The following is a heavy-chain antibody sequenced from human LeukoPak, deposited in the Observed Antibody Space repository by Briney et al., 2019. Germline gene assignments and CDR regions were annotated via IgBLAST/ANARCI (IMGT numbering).Heavy chain of an antibody. CDR1: GGSISSYY. D-gene: IGHD2-2*01. CDR2: IYYSGST. CDR3: ASRSTIRAFDI. J-gene: IGHJ3*02. V-gene: IGHV4-59*01. Sequence: SETLSLTCTVSGGSISSYYWSWIRQPPGKGLEWIGYIYYSGSTNYNPSLKSRVTISVDTSKNQFSLKLSSVTAADTAVYYCASRSTIRAFDIWSQGTMVTVSS.